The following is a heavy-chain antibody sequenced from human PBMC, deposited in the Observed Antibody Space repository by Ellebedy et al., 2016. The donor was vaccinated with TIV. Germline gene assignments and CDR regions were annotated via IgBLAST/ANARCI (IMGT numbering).Heavy chain of an antibody. V-gene: IGHV1-18*01. CDR2: ISAYNGNT. J-gene: IGHJ6*02. D-gene: IGHD3-9*01. CDR3: ARKQGQILTGYHYYYYYGMDV. Sequence: ASVKVSCKASGYTFTSYGISWVRQAPGQGLEWMGWISAYNGNTNYAQKLQGRVTMTTDTSTSTAYMELRSLRSDDTAVYYCARKQGQILTGYHYYYYYGMDVWGQGTTVTVSS. CDR1: GYTFTSYG.